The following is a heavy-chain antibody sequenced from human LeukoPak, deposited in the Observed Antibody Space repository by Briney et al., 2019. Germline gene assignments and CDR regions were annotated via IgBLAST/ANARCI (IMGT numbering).Heavy chain of an antibody. CDR2: INQDGSQT. J-gene: IGHJ4*02. Sequence: GGSLRLSCAASGSTFSTYWMSWVRRAPGKGLEWVANINQDGSQTFYVDSVKGRFTISRDNPGNSVYLQMNSLRAEDTAVYYCARGGWYPLDYWGQGTLVTVSS. CDR1: GSTFSTYW. D-gene: IGHD6-19*01. CDR3: ARGGWYPLDY. V-gene: IGHV3-7*01.